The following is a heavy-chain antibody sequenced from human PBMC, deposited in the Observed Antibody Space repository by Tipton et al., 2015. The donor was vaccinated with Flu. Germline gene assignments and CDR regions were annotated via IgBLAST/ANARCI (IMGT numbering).Heavy chain of an antibody. CDR2: VYYSGST. D-gene: IGHD3-10*02. Sequence: TLSLTCTVSGGSLSGDSNSNYYWSWIRQPPGKGLEWIGYVYYSGSTKYNPSFESRVSMSIDRSRNQLSLRLSSVTAADTAVYYCARHTGDSVRGVIDYWGQGTLVTVSS. V-gene: IGHV4-59*08. CDR1: GGSLSGDSNSNYY. J-gene: IGHJ4*02. CDR3: ARHTGDSVRGVIDY.